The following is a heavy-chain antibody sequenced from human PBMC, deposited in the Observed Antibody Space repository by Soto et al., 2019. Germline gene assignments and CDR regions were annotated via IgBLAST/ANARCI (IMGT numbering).Heavy chain of an antibody. Sequence: SETVSLTCTVSGGSISSRSYYWGWIRQPPGEGLEWIGSVYYSGSTYYNPSLKSRVTISVDTSKNQFSLKLSSVTAADTAVYYCARHAAKYGSGGSCYRGSFDYWGQGTRVTVAS. CDR2: VYYSGST. CDR1: GGSISSRSYY. J-gene: IGHJ4*02. CDR3: ARHAAKYGSGGSCYRGSFDY. D-gene: IGHD2-15*01. V-gene: IGHV4-39*01.